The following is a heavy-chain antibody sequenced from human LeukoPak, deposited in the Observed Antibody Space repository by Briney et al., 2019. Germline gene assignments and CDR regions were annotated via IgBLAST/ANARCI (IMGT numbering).Heavy chain of an antibody. D-gene: IGHD3-22*01. CDR2: IYDSGST. Sequence: SETLSLTCTVYGGSIRSSYYYWGWIRQPPGKGLEWIGSIYDSGSTYYNPSLKSRVTISVDTSKNQFSLKLNSVTAADTAVYYCARGHYDSSGYYYGMDVWGQGTTVTVSS. CDR3: ARGHYDSSGYYYGMDV. V-gene: IGHV4-39*01. CDR1: GGSIRSSYYY. J-gene: IGHJ6*02.